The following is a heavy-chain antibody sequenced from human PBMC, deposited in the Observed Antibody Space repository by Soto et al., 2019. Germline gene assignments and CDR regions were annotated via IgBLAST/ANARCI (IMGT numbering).Heavy chain of an antibody. CDR2: ISYDGNNK. CDR1: GFTFSSYV. CDR3: ARAGCDGGSCYTLVGLRYGMDV. D-gene: IGHD2-15*01. V-gene: IGHV3-30-3*01. J-gene: IGHJ6*02. Sequence: QVQLVESGGGVVQPGRSLRLSCAASGFTFSSYVMHWVRQAPGKGLEWVAIISYDGNNKYYADSVKGRFTISSDNSKNTLHLQMNSLRAEDTAVYYCARAGCDGGSCYTLVGLRYGMDVWGQGTTVTVSS.